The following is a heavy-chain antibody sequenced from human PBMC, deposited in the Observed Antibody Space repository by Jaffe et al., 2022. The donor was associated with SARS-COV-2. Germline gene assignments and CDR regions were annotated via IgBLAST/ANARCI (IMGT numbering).Heavy chain of an antibody. J-gene: IGHJ3*02. CDR3: ARALSAAPVLGAFDI. Sequence: QMQVQESGPGLVKPSETLSLTCSVSGDSISSMSYFWVWIRQPPVKGLEWIGSIYSGGTTSYNASLKGRVTISVDTSNRQLSLELTSLTAADTAVYYCARALSAAPVLGAFDIWGHGTMVTVSS. CDR2: IYSGGTT. V-gene: IGHV4-39*01. CDR1: GDSISSMSYF. D-gene: IGHD6-13*01.